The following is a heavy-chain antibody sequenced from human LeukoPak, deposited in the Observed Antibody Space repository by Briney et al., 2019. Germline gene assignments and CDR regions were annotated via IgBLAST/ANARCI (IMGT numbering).Heavy chain of an antibody. V-gene: IGHV4-61*02. J-gene: IGHJ4*02. CDR1: GGSISSGSYY. D-gene: IGHD3-22*01. Sequence: PSETLSLTCTVSGGSISSGSYYWGWIRQPAGKGLEWIGRIYTSGSTNYNPSLKSRVTISVDTSKNQFSLKLSSVTAADTAVYYCARTVAYYYDSSGYLGTYYFDYWGQGTLVTVSS. CDR3: ARTVAYYYDSSGYLGTYYFDY. CDR2: IYTSGST.